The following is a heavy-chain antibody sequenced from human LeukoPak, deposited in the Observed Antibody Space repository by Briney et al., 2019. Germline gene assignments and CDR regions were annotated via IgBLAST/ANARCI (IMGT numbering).Heavy chain of an antibody. D-gene: IGHD3-3*01. CDR1: GYTFTTYG. J-gene: IGHJ3*02. CDR3: AKEGNDFWSGYAFDI. V-gene: IGHV1-18*01. CDR2: ISAYNGNT. Sequence: ASVKVSCKASGYTFTTYGISWVRQAPGQGLEWMGWISAYNGNTNYAQKLQGRVTMTTDTSTSTAYMELRSLRSDDTAVYYWAKEGNDFWSGYAFDIWGQGTMVTVSS.